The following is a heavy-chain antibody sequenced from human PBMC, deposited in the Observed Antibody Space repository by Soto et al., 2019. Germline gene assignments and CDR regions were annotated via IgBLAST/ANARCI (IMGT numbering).Heavy chain of an antibody. CDR1: GFTFSTYD. V-gene: IGHV3-13*01. D-gene: IGHD6-25*01. CDR3: ARRGIDTMSGFDALDV. J-gene: IGHJ3*01. Sequence: GGSLRLSCTTSGFTFSTYDMHLVRQVTGKGLEWVSGIVVAGDTYYPDSVKGRFTISRENAKNSLYLQMDSLRVEDTAVYYCARRGIDTMSGFDALDVWGLGTKVTVSS. CDR2: IVVAGDT.